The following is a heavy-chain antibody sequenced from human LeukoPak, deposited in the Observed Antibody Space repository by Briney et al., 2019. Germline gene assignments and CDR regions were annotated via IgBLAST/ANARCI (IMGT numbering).Heavy chain of an antibody. J-gene: IGHJ4*02. CDR2: ISGGADST. CDR1: GFSFSSCA. D-gene: IGHD6-13*01. CDR3: AKDIRGAAAGKGSCFDY. V-gene: IGHV3-23*01. Sequence: PGGSLRLSCAASGFSFSSCAMGWVRQAPGKGPDWVSSISGGADSTYYADSVKGRFTISRDNSKNTLYLQMNSLRAEDTAVYYCAKDIRGAAAGKGSCFDYWGQGTLVTVSS.